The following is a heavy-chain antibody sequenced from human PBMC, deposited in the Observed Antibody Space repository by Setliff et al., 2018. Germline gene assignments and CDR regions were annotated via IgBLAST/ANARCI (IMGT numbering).Heavy chain of an antibody. J-gene: IGHJ4*02. V-gene: IGHV4-39*07. CDR1: GGSISSISYC. CDR3: ARGGTFRYFDF. D-gene: IGHD5-12*01. CDR2: VYDSGTT. Sequence: PSETLSLTCTVPGGSISSISYCWGWIRPPPGKGLEWIGTVYDSGTTYYNPSLKSRVTISVDKSTNQFSLKLNSVTAADTAVYYCARGGTFRYFDFWGQGAPVTVSS.